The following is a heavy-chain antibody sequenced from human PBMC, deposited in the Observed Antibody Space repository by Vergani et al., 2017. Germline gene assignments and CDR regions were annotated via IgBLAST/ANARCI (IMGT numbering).Heavy chain of an antibody. CDR3: ARHLRQLARNDVFDI. CDR2: IYDSRNN. D-gene: IGHD6-6*01. V-gene: IGHV4-39*01. Sequence: QLQLQESGPRLVKPSETLSLTCSLSGMSISNNNYYWGWIRQPPGKGLEWFGSIYDSRNNNYSPSLKSRVSISVDTSKNQFSLNLTSATAADTAVYYCARHLRQLARNDVFDIWGHGTLVTVSS. J-gene: IGHJ3*02. CDR1: GMSISNNNYY.